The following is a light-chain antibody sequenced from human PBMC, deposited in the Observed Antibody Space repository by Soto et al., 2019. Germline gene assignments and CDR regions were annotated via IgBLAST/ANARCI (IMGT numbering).Light chain of an antibody. V-gene: IGKV3-20*01. Sequence: EIVLTQSPGTLSLSAGERATLSCRASQSVSSSYLAWYQQKPGQAPRLLIYGASSRATGIPDRFSGSGSGTDFTLTISRLEPEDFAVYYCQQYGSSPQKLTFGGGTKVDIK. CDR3: QQYGSSPQKLT. J-gene: IGKJ4*01. CDR2: GAS. CDR1: QSVSSSY.